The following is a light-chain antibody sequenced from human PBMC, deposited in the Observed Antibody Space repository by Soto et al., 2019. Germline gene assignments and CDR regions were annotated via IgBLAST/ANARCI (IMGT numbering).Light chain of an antibody. CDR2: GAS. Sequence: EIVMTQSPATLSVSPGERATLSCRASQSVSSNLAWYQQKPGQAPRLLIYGASTRATGIPARFSGSGSGTECTLTISSLQSEDVAVYYWQQYNNWWTFGQGTKVEI. CDR1: QSVSSN. J-gene: IGKJ1*01. V-gene: IGKV3-15*01. CDR3: QQYNNWWT.